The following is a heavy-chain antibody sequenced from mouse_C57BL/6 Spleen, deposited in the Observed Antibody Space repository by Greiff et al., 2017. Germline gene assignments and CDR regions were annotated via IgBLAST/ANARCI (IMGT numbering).Heavy chain of an antibody. CDR3: ARGAYYDYDGYALDY. Sequence: DVKLVESEGGLVQPGSSMKLSCTASGFTFSDYYMAWVRQVPEKGLEWVANINYDGSSTYYLDSLKSRFIISRDNAKNILYLQMSSLKSEDTATYYCARGAYYDYDGYALDYWGQGTSVTVSS. J-gene: IGHJ4*01. D-gene: IGHD2-4*01. CDR2: INYDGSST. CDR1: GFTFSDYY. V-gene: IGHV5-16*01.